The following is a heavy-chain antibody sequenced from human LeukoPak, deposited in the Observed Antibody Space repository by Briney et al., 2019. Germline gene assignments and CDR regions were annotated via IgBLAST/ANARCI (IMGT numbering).Heavy chain of an antibody. V-gene: IGHV4-39*02. J-gene: IGHJ4*02. CDR3: AKDRTMIVVVILDY. CDR1: GGSISSSSYY. CDR2: IYYSGST. Sequence: SETLSLTCTVSGGSISSSSYYWGWIRQPPGKGLEWIGSIYYSGSTYYNPSLKSRVTISVDTSKNQFSLKLSSVTAADTAVYYCAKDRTMIVVVILDYWGQGTLVTVSS. D-gene: IGHD3-22*01.